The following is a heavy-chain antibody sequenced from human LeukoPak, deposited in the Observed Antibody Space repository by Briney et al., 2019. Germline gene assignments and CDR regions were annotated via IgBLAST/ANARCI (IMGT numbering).Heavy chain of an antibody. J-gene: IGHJ6*03. CDR2: IYYSGSA. CDR3: ARDRHDFWSGYYGQEDYYYYMDV. D-gene: IGHD3-3*01. CDR1: GGSINNNSFY. Sequence: SETLSLTCTVSGGSINNNSFYGGWIRQPPGKGLEWIGTIYYSGSAYYNPSLKSRVTISVDTSKNQFSVKLNSVTAADTAVYYCARDRHDFWSGYYGQEDYYYYMDVWGKGTTVTVSS. V-gene: IGHV4-39*02.